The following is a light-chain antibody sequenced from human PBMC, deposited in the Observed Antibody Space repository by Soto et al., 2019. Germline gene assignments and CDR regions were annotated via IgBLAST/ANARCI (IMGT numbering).Light chain of an antibody. V-gene: IGKV1-5*01. CDR1: QSINNW. J-gene: IGKJ5*01. CDR3: QQANSFPIT. CDR2: DAS. Sequence: DIQVTQSPSTLSASLGYRVTIACLASQSINNWLAWYQLKPGKAPNLLIYDASTLERGVPSRFSGTGSGTDFTLTISSLQPEDFATYFCQQANSFPITFGQGTRLEIK.